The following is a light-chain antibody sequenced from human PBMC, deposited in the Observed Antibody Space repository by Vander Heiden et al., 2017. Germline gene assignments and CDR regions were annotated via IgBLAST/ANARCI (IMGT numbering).Light chain of an antibody. J-gene: IGKJ2*01. CDR2: RAS. V-gene: IGKV4-1*01. CDR3: QQYYSTPYT. CDR1: QSVLYSSNNKNY. Sequence: DIFMTRSPDTLVVSLGERATINCKSSQSVLYSSNNKNYLVWYQQKPGQPPKLLIYRASTRESGVPDRFSGSASGTDFTLTISSLQAEDVAVYYCQQYYSTPYTFGQGTKLEIK.